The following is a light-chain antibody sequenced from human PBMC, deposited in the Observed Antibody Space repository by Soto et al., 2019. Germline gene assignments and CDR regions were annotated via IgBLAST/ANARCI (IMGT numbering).Light chain of an antibody. CDR2: GAS. CDR3: QHYTSIPRT. CDR1: QSVSSN. Sequence: EIVMTQSPATLSVSPGERATLSCRASQSVSSNLAWYQQKPGQAPTLLIFGASARATGIPARFSGSGSGTEFTLTISSLQSEDFAVYYCQHYTSIPRTFGQGTKVEIK. J-gene: IGKJ1*01. V-gene: IGKV3-15*01.